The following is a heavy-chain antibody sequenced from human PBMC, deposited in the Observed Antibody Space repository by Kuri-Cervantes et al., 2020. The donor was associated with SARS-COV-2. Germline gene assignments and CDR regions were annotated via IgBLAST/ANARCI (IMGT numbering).Heavy chain of an antibody. CDR3: AREDPRRRDFWSGYYPFNYYYYGMDV. CDR2: INPNSGGT. V-gene: IGHV1-2*06. J-gene: IGHJ6*02. Sequence: ASVKVSCKASGYTFIDYYMNWVPQAPGQGLEWMGRINPNSGGTNSAQKFQGRVTVTRDTSISTGYKELSRLRSDDTAVYYCAREDPRRRDFWSGYYPFNYYYYGMDVWGQGTTVTVSS. CDR1: GYTFIDYY. D-gene: IGHD3-3*01.